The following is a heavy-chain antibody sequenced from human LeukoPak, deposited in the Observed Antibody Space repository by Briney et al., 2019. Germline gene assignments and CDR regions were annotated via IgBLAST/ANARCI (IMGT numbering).Heavy chain of an antibody. V-gene: IGHV1-46*03. J-gene: IGHJ6*03. CDR1: GYTFTSYD. CDR2: ISASGGST. Sequence: ASVKVSCKASGYTFTSYDMHWVRQAPGQGLEWMGIISASGGSTSYAQKFQGRVTMTRDTPTSTVYMELSSLRSEDTAVYDSARGDYFYYYYYMDVWGKGTTVTVSS. D-gene: IGHD2/OR15-2a*01. CDR3: ARGDYFYYYYYMDV.